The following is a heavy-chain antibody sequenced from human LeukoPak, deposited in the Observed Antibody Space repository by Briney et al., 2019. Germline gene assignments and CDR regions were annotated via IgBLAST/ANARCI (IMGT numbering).Heavy chain of an antibody. CDR1: GGSFIGYY. CDR2: IHHSGRT. J-gene: IGHJ5*01. Sequence: PSETLSLTCAVYGGSFIGYYWSWIRQPPGKGLEWIGEIHHSGRTNYNPSLKSRITISADTSKKQFSLRLSSVTAADTAVYYCARGRSRVTIFGVALNWLDSWGQGNLVTVSS. V-gene: IGHV4-34*01. D-gene: IGHD3-3*01. CDR3: ARGRSRVTIFGVALNWLDS.